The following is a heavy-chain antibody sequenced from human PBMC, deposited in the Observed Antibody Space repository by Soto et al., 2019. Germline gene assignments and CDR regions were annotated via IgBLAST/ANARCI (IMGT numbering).Heavy chain of an antibody. Sequence: SETLSLTCTVSGGSISSSSSYWGWIRKPPGKGLEWIGSINYSGSTYYNPSLKSRVTISVDTSKTQFSLKLSSVTAADTAVYFCAKTGFWSGYRVVDYWGQGTLVTVSS. V-gene: IGHV4-39*01. CDR3: AKTGFWSGYRVVDY. CDR1: GGSISSSSSY. J-gene: IGHJ4*02. CDR2: INYSGST. D-gene: IGHD3-3*01.